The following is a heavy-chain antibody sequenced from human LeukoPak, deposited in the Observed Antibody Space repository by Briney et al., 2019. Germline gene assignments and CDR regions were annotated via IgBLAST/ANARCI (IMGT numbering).Heavy chain of an antibody. J-gene: IGHJ4*02. CDR3: ARVATITYSDYFDY. D-gene: IGHD5-12*01. V-gene: IGHV1-2*02. CDR1: GNTFTDYY. Sequence: ASVKVSCKASGNTFTDYYMHWVRQAPGQGLEWMGWINPNSGGTNYAQKFQGRVTMTRDTSISTAYMELSRLRSDDTAVYYCARVATITYSDYFDYWGQGTLVTVSS. CDR2: INPNSGGT.